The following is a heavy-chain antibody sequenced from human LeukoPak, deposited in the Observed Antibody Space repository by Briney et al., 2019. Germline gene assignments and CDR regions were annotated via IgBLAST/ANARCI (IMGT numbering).Heavy chain of an antibody. CDR1: GFTFSNAW. V-gene: IGHV3-15*01. CDR3: TRSGTHYGSGSYGY. CDR2: IKSKTDGGTT. D-gene: IGHD3-10*01. J-gene: IGHJ4*02. Sequence: PGGSLRLSCAASGFTFSNAWMSWVRQAPGKGLEWVGRIKSKTDGGTTDYAAPVKGRFTISRDDSKNTLYLQMNSLKTEDTAVYYCTRSGTHYGSGSYGYWGQGTLVTVSS.